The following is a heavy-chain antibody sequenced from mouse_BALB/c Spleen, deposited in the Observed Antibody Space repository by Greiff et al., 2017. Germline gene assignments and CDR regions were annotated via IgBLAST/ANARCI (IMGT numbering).Heavy chain of an antibody. CDR1: GYTFTDYE. CDR3: AYGNYRRWFAY. Sequence: VQLQQSGAELVRPGASVTLSCKASGYTFTDYEMHWVKQTPVHGLEWIGAIDPETGGTAYNQKFKGKATLTADKSSSTAYMELRSLTSEDSAVYYCAYGNYRRWFAYWGQGTLVTVSA. J-gene: IGHJ3*01. CDR2: IDPETGGT. V-gene: IGHV1-15*01. D-gene: IGHD2-1*01.